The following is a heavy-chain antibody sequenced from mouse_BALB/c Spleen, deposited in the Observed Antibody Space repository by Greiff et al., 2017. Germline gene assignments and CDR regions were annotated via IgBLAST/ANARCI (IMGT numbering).Heavy chain of an antibody. Sequence: VQLKESGPSLVKPSQTLSLTCSVTGDSITRGYWNWIRKFPGNKLEYMGYISYSGSTYYNPSLKSRISITRDTSKNQYYLQLNSVTTEDTATYYCARRGSSPYFDYWGQGTTLTVSS. V-gene: IGHV3-8*02. D-gene: IGHD1-1*01. J-gene: IGHJ2*01. CDR3: ARRGSSPYFDY. CDR2: ISYSGST. CDR1: GDSITRGY.